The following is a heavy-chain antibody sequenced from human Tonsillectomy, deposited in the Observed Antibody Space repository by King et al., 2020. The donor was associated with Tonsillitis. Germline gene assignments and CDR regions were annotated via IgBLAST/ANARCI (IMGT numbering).Heavy chain of an antibody. CDR2: ISYDGNNE. D-gene: IGHD5-12*01. V-gene: IGHV3-30*18. CDR3: AKRRGYRDPDDKDY. Sequence: VQLVESGGVVVQPGRSLRIPCAASGFTFRSYGMHWVRQAPGKGLEWVAVISYDGNNEHYGDSVKGRFTISRDNSKNTLYLQMNSLRVDDTAVYYCAKRRGYRDPDDKDYWGQGTLVTVSS. J-gene: IGHJ4*02. CDR1: GFTFRSYG.